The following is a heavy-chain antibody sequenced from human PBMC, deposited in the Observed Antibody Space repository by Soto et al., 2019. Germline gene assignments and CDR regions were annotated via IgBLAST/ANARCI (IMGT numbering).Heavy chain of an antibody. D-gene: IGHD2-15*01. J-gene: IGHJ4*02. V-gene: IGHV3-21*01. Sequence: PGGSLRLSCAASGFTFRNYAMNWVRQAPGKGLEWLSSISSDGSYIYYADSLMGRFTISRDNARNSLSLQMNGLRVEDTATYYCARVAIYCRDAGCFSVWGQGTVVTVSS. CDR2: ISSDGSYI. CDR3: ARVAIYCRDAGCFSV. CDR1: GFTFRNYA.